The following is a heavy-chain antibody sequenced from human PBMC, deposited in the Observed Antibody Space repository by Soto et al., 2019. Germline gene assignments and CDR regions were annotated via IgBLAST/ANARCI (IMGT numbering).Heavy chain of an antibody. D-gene: IGHD2-2*01. CDR2: INPSDSYT. CDR3: ARIGYCTGTSCYPFDS. CDR1: GYSFTSYW. Sequence: PGESLKISCQGSGYSFTSYWIGWVRQRPGKGLEWMGRINPSDSYTTYSPSFQGHVTISTDKSFSTAYLQWSGLKASDTAMYYCARIGYCTGTSCYPFDSWGQRNLVTISX. J-gene: IGHJ4*02. V-gene: IGHV5-10-1*01.